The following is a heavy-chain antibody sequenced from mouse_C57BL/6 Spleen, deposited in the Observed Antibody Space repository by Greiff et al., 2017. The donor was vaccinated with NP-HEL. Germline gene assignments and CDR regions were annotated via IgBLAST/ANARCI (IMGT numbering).Heavy chain of an antibody. D-gene: IGHD1-1*01. CDR2: INPSTGGT. J-gene: IGHJ2*01. CDR1: GYSFTGYY. CDR3: ARGGYYGSSDFDY. Sequence: VQLQQSGPELVKPGASVKISCKASGYSFTGYYMNWVTQSPEKSLEWIGEINPSTGGTTYNQKFKAQATLTVDKSSSTAYMQLKSLTSEDSADYYGARGGYYGSSDFDYWGKGTTLTVSS. V-gene: IGHV1-42*01.